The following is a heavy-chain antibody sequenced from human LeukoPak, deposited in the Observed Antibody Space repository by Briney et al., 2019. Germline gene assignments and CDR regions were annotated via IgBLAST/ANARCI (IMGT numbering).Heavy chain of an antibody. Sequence: ASVKVSCKASGYTFTGYFMHWVRQAPGQGLEWMGWINPNIGGTKYARKFQGRVTMTRDTSISTAYMELSRLRSDDTAVYYCASSGYYYGGYFQHWGQGTLVTVSS. CDR3: ASSGYYYGGYFQH. J-gene: IGHJ1*01. V-gene: IGHV1-2*02. CDR1: GYTFTGYF. D-gene: IGHD3-22*01. CDR2: INPNIGGT.